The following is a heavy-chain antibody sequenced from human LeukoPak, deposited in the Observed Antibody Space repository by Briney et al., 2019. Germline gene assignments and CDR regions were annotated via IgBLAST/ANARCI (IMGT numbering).Heavy chain of an antibody. CDR3: ARLAVVVAAIGSVTAFDI. V-gene: IGHV1-18*01. Sequence: ASVKVSCKASGYTFTSYGISWVRQARGQGLEWMGWISAYNGNTNYAQKLQGRVTMTTDTSTSTAYMELRSLRSDGTAVYYCARLAVVVAAIGSVTAFDIWGQGTMVTVSS. D-gene: IGHD2-15*01. J-gene: IGHJ3*02. CDR2: ISAYNGNT. CDR1: GYTFTSYG.